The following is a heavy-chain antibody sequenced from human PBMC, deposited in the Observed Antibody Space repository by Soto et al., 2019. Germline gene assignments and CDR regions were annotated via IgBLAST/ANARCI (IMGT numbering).Heavy chain of an antibody. V-gene: IGHV1-18*01. CDR1: GYTFTNYG. Sequence: QVQLVQSGGEVKKPGASVKVSCKASGYTFTNYGISWVRQAPGQGLEWMGWINVYNGNTKYAQKVQGRVTMTTNTXPXTXXMQPRSLRSQATAVYYFARGVGSVSSYNQNTTFHPWRQSTLVTVSS. D-gene: IGHD3-10*01. CDR3: ARGVGSVSSYNQNTTFHP. CDR2: INVYNGNT. J-gene: IGHJ5*02.